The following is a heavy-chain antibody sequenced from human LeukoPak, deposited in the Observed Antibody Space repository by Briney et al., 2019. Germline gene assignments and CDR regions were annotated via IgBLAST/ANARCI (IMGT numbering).Heavy chain of an antibody. CDR3: AKDPSGKWYFDP. CDR2: ISYDGSNK. J-gene: IGHJ5*02. V-gene: IGHV3-30*18. Sequence: PGRSLRLPCAASGFTFSSYGMHWVRQAPGKGLEWVAVISYDGSNKYYADSVKGRFTISRDNSKNTLYLQMNSLRAEDTAVYYCAKDPSGKWYFDPWGQGTLVTVSS. CDR1: GFTFSSYG. D-gene: IGHD2-8*01.